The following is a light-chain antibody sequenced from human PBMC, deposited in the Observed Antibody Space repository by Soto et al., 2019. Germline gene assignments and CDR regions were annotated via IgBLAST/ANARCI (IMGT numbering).Light chain of an antibody. J-gene: IGLJ7*01. CDR3: AAWDDSLSGAV. CDR1: RSNIGSSN. V-gene: IGLV1-47*01. Sequence: QSVLTQPPSASGTPGQRVTISCSGSRSNIGSSNVYWYQQLPGTVPKLLIYKDSQRPSWVPDRFSGSKSGTSASLAISGLRSEDEAEYYCAAWDDSLSGAVFGGGTQLTVL. CDR2: KDS.